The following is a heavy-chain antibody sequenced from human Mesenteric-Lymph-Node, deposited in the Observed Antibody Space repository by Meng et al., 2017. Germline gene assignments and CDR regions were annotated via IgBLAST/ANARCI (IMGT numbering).Heavy chain of an antibody. CDR1: GYSISSGYY. CDR3: AGKYYYGSGSYLYFDY. Sequence: SETLSLTCTVSGYSISSGYYWGWIRQPPGKGLEWIGSIYHSGSTYYNPSLKSRVTISVDTSKNQFSLKLSSVTAADTAVYYCAGKYYYGSGSYLYFDYWSQGTLVTVSS. D-gene: IGHD3-10*01. V-gene: IGHV4-38-2*02. J-gene: IGHJ4*02. CDR2: IYHSGST.